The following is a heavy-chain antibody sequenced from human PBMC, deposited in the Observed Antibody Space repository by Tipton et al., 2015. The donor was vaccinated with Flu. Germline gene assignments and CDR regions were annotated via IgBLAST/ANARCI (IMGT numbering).Heavy chain of an antibody. V-gene: IGHV3-23*01. D-gene: IGHD6-19*01. CDR1: EFSFSRYA. CDR2: ISGGGAIR. Sequence: SLRLSCAASEFSFSRYAMSWVRQAPGKGLEWVSAISGGGAIRYFADSVKGRFTMSRDNSKNMLYLQMNSLRPEDTAIYYCAKVIPELVAGLDYWGQGTLVSVPS. CDR3: AKVIPELVAGLDY. J-gene: IGHJ4*02.